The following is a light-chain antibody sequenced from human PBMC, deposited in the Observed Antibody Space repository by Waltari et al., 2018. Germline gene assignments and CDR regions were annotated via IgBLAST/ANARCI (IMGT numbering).Light chain of an antibody. Sequence: DIQMTQSPSSLSASVGDRVTITCRASESVGNFLNWYQQEPGKSPKLLIYATSSLQTGGPSRFSGSGSGTEFTLSISSLQPEDFAIYFCQQGYMTPRTFGQGTKVEIK. CDR3: QQGYMTPRT. CDR1: ESVGNF. CDR2: ATS. J-gene: IGKJ1*01. V-gene: IGKV1-39*01.